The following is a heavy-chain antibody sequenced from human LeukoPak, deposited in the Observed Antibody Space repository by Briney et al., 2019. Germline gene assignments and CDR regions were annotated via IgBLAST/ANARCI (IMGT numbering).Heavy chain of an antibody. CDR2: IYYSGGT. CDR3: ARSDDRVFGVVRYAFDI. Sequence: SETLSLTCTVSGGSISSYYWSWIRQPPGKGLEWIGYIYYSGGTNYNPSLKSRVTISVDTSKNQFSLKLSSVTAADTAVYYCARSDDRVFGVVRYAFDIWGQGTMVTVSS. J-gene: IGHJ3*02. CDR1: GGSISSYY. V-gene: IGHV4-59*01. D-gene: IGHD3-3*01.